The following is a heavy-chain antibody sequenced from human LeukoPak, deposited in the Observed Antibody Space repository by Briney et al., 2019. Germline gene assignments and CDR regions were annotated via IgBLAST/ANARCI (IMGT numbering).Heavy chain of an antibody. V-gene: IGHV1-69*13. Sequence: VASVKVSCKASGYTFTSYAMNWVRQAPGQGLEWMGGIIPIFGTVNYAQKFQGRVTITADESTSTAFMELSSLRSEDTAVYYCARDPRISPTIPLNDAFDIWGQGTMVTVSS. D-gene: IGHD1-26*01. J-gene: IGHJ3*02. CDR3: ARDPRISPTIPLNDAFDI. CDR2: IIPIFGTV. CDR1: GYTFTSYA.